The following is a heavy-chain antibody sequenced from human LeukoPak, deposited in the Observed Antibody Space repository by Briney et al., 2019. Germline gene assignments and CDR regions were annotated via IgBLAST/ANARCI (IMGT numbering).Heavy chain of an antibody. CDR3: ARQDILTGYYDAFDI. V-gene: IGHV4-59*08. CDR2: IYYSGST. J-gene: IGHJ3*02. Sequence: NPSETLSLTCTVSGGSISSYYWSWIRQPPGKGLEWIGYIYYSGSTNYNPSLKSRVTISVDTSKNQFSLKLSSVTAADTAVYYCARQDILTGYYDAFDIWGQGTMVTVSS. CDR1: GGSISSYY. D-gene: IGHD3-9*01.